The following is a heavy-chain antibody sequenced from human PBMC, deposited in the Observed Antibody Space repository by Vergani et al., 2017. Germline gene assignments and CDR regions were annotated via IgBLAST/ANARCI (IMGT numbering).Heavy chain of an antibody. CDR1: GFTFSSYS. CDR2: ISSSSSYI. Sequence: EVQLVESGGGLVKPGGSLRLSCAASGFTFSSYSMNWVRQAPGKGLEWVSSISSSSSYIYYADSVKGRFTISRDNAKNSLYLQMNSLRAEDTAVYYCARGVGVAGVNWFDPWGQGTLVTVSS. V-gene: IGHV3-21*01. CDR3: ARGVGVAGVNWFDP. D-gene: IGHD6-19*01. J-gene: IGHJ5*02.